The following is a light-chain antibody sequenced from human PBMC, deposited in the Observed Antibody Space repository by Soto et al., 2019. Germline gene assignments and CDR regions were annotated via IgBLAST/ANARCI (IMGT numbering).Light chain of an antibody. J-gene: IGKJ4*01. CDR3: QQYGSSPLT. Sequence: EIVLTQSPATLSLSPGERATLSCRASQCVSSYLAWYQQKPGQAPRLLIYDASNRATGIPARFSGSGSGTDFTLTISSLEPEDFAVYYCQQYGSSPLTFGGGTKVEIK. CDR2: DAS. CDR1: QCVSSY. V-gene: IGKV3-11*01.